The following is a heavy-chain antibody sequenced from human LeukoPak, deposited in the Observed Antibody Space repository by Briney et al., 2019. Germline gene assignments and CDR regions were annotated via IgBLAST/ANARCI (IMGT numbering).Heavy chain of an antibody. D-gene: IGHD3-10*01. V-gene: IGHV4-34*01. CDR2: INHSGST. CDR3: ARGPDSGSYYAWFDP. J-gene: IGHJ5*02. CDR1: GGSFNGYF. Sequence: SETLSLTCAVYGGSFNGYFWSWIRQPPGKGLGWIGEINHSGSTNYNPSLKSRVTISVDTSKNQVSLKLNSVTAADTAVYYCARGPDSGSYYAWFDPWGQGTLVTVSS.